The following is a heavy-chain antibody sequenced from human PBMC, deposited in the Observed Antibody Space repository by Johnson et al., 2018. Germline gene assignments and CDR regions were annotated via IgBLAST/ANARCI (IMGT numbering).Heavy chain of an antibody. CDR3: ARAPYEMTIVVPEYFQH. J-gene: IGHJ1*01. CDR1: GFTFSSYC. V-gene: IGHV3-7*01. Sequence: VQLVQSGGGLVQPGGSLTLSCAASGFTFSSYCMSWVRQAPGTGLEWVANIKQDGSEKYYVDSVKGRFTISRDNAKNSLYLQMNSLRAGDTAVYYCARAPYEMTIVVPEYFQHWGQGTLVIVSS. CDR2: IKQDGSEK. D-gene: IGHD3-22*01.